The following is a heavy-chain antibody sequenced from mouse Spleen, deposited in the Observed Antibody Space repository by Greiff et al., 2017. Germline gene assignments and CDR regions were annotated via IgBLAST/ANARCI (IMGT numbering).Heavy chain of an antibody. J-gene: IGHJ4*01. D-gene: IGHD2-4*01. V-gene: IGHV1S137*01. Sequence: LVRPGVSVKISCKGSGYTFTDYAMHWVKQSHAKSLEWIGVISTYYGDASYNQKFKGKATMTVDKSSSTAYMELARLTSEDSAIYYCARPYDYDGSVYAMDYWGQGTSVTVSS. CDR3: ARPYDYDGSVYAMDY. CDR2: ISTYYGDA. CDR1: GYTFTDYA.